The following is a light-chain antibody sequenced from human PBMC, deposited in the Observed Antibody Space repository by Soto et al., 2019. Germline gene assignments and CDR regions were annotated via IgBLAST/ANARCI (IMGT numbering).Light chain of an antibody. Sequence: VGDRVTITCRASQSISSWLAWYQQKPGKAPKLLIYDASSLESGVPSRFSGSGSGTEFTLTISSLQPDDFATYYCQQYNSYSGFGQGTKVDIK. CDR1: QSISSW. V-gene: IGKV1-5*01. CDR3: QQYNSYSG. J-gene: IGKJ1*01. CDR2: DAS.